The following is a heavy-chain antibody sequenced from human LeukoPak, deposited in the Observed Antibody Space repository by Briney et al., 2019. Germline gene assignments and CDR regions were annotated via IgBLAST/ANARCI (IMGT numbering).Heavy chain of an antibody. CDR2: INSNGSST. V-gene: IGHV3-74*01. CDR1: GFTFSGYW. CDR3: AGGGRYSNAAFDI. J-gene: IGHJ3*02. Sequence: PGGSLRLSCAASGFTFSGYWMHWVRQAPGKGLVWVSRINSNGSSTSYADSVKGRFTISRDNAKNTLYLQMNSLRAEDTAVYYCAGGGRYSNAAFDIWGQGTMVTVSS. D-gene: IGHD5-18*01.